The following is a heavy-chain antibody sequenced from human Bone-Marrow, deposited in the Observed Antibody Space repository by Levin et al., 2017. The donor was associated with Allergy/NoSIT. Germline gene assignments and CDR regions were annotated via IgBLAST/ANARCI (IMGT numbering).Heavy chain of an antibody. CDR1: GDSIRSDGYY. J-gene: IGHJ4*02. CDR3: ARADSYSGGYFGKFDY. Sequence: SETLSLTCAVSGDSIRSDGYYFNWFRQPPGKGLEWIGYMSSSGISNFNPSLKSRVTISIDTSRKQLSLRLSSVTVADTAVYYCARADSYSGGYFGKFDYWGQGILVTVSS. CDR2: MSSSGIS. D-gene: IGHD1-26*01. V-gene: IGHV4-30-4*08.